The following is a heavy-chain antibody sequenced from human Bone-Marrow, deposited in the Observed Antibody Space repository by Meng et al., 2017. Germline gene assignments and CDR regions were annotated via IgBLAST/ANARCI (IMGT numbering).Heavy chain of an antibody. CDR2: IKRNSDCGTI. CDR1: GLSFPDAW. CDR3: ATGAAAADH. D-gene: IGHD6-13*01. J-gene: IGHJ4*02. Sequence: VSGVGLVTPGGYLVLSCVVSGLSFPDAWMSWVRQAPGKGLEWVGRIKRNSDCGTIDYAAPVKGRFPISRDDSKNTLYLQMDSLITEDTAVYFCATGAAAADHWGQGTLVTVSS. V-gene: IGHV3-15*01.